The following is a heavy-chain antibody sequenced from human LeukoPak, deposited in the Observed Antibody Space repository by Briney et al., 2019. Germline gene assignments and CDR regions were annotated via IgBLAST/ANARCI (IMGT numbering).Heavy chain of an antibody. J-gene: IGHJ4*02. CDR3: ARETTVIKKIDY. V-gene: IGHV3-21*01. D-gene: IGHD4-17*01. CDR2: ISSSSGYI. Sequence: GGSLRLSCEASGFTFSSYSMNWVRQAPGKGLEWVSSISSSSGYIYYADSVKGRFTISRDNAKNSLYLQMNSLRDVDTAIYYCARETTVIKKIDYWGQGTLVTVSS. CDR1: GFTFSSYS.